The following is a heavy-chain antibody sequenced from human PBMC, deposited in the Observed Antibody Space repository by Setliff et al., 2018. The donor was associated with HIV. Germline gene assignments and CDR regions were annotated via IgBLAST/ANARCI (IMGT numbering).Heavy chain of an antibody. CDR1: GGSISSYY. V-gene: IGHV4-59*01. CDR2: IYYSGST. J-gene: IGHJ4*02. Sequence: PSETLSLTCIVSGGSISSYYWSWIRQPPGKGLEWIGYIYYSGSTNYNPSLKNRVTISIDTSKKQFSLNLSSVTAADTAVYYCARDAGGSVGNYYLDYWGQGTLVTVSS. CDR3: ARDAGGSVGNYYLDY. D-gene: IGHD2-15*01.